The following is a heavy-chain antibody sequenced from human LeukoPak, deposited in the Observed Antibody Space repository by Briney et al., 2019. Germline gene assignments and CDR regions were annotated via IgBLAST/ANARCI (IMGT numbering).Heavy chain of an antibody. CDR1: GFTLSSYW. CDR3: AREAFNYGDHYFDY. D-gene: IGHD4-17*01. V-gene: IGHV3-74*01. CDR2: MNSDGSST. Sequence: GGSVRLSCAASGFTLSSYWMHWVRQAPGKGLVWVSCMNSDGSSTTYADSVKGRFTISRDNAKNALYLQMSSLRAEDTAVYHCAREAFNYGDHYFDYWGQGTLVTVPS. J-gene: IGHJ4*02.